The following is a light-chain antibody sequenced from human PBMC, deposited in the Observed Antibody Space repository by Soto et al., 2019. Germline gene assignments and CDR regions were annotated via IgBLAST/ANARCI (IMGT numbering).Light chain of an antibody. CDR3: NSSTSKSTGV. Sequence: QSALTQPASVSGSPGQSITISCTGTSSDVGGYNYVSWYQQHPGKAPKLIIYEVSNRPSGVSNRFSGSKSGNTASLTISGLHAEDEADYYCNSSTSKSTGVFGTGTKVTVL. CDR1: SSDVGGYNY. CDR2: EVS. J-gene: IGLJ1*01. V-gene: IGLV2-14*01.